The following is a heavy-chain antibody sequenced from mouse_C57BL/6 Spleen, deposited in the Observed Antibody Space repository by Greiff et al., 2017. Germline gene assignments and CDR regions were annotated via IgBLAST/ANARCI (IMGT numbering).Heavy chain of an antibody. CDR2: IYPGSGST. J-gene: IGHJ3*01. CDR1: GYTFTSYW. D-gene: IGHD1-1*01. V-gene: IGHV1-55*01. CDR3: ARSWDYGSSWAY. Sequence: VQLQQPGAELVKPGASVKMSCKASGYTFTSYWITWVKQRPGQGLEWIGDIYPGSGSTNYNEKFKSKATLTVDTSSSPAYMQLSSLTSEDAAVYYGARSWDYGSSWAYWGQGTLVTVSA.